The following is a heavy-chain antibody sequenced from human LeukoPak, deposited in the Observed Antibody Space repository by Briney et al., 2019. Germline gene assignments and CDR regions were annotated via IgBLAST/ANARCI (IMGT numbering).Heavy chain of an antibody. Sequence: ASVRVSCKASGGTFSSYAISWVRQAPGQGLEWMGGIIPIFGTANYAQKFQGRVTITADESTSTAYMELSSLRSEDTAVYYCASYAEPYYYDISGYYSFGYWGQGTLVTVSS. CDR3: ASYAEPYYYDISGYYSFGY. V-gene: IGHV1-69*01. CDR1: GGTFSSYA. J-gene: IGHJ4*02. CDR2: IIPIFGTA. D-gene: IGHD3-22*01.